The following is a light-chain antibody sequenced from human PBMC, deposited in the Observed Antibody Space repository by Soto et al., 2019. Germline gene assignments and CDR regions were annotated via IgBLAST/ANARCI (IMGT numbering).Light chain of an antibody. Sequence: IHMTQSPSSLSASVGDRVTITCRASQSIRNDLSWYQQKPGKAPKLLIYAASSLQSGVPSRFSGSESGTDFNITISSLQPEDFATYYCLQNYNYPRTFXQGTKVDIK. CDR2: AAS. CDR1: QSIRND. J-gene: IGKJ1*01. V-gene: IGKV1-6*01. CDR3: LQNYNYPRT.